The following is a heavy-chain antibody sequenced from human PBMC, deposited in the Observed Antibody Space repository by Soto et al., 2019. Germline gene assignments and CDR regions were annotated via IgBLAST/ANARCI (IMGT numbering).Heavy chain of an antibody. CDR2: NKHSRST. Sequence: SETLSLTCAVSGGTISSSNRRSWVRQPRGKGLEWTGVNKHSRSTNYNQSLRSRVTISVDKSKNQFSLKLSTVTAADTAVYYCAMIYWCMKDYYSFAMDAWGRGTLVTVSS. J-gene: IGHJ6*02. D-gene: IGHD2-8*01. V-gene: IGHV4-4*02. CDR3: AMIYWCMKDYYSFAMDA. CDR1: GGTISSSNR.